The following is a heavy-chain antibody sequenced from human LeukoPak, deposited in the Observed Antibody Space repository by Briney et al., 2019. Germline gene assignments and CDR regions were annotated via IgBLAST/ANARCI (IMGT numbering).Heavy chain of an antibody. V-gene: IGHV1-18*01. CDR3: ARVSPNYGMDV. CDR2: ISTYNSNA. J-gene: IGHJ6*02. Sequence: ASVKVSCKASGYSFTNYDINWVRQAPGQGLEWMGWISTYNSNAYYVVQKLQGRVSMTTDTSTSTAYMELRSLRSDDTAVYYCARVSPNYGMDVWGQGTTVTVSS. CDR1: GYSFTNYD.